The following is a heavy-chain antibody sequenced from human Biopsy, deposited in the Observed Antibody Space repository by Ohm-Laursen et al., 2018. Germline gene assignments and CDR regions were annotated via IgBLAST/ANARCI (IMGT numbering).Heavy chain of an antibody. Sequence: SDTLSLTCPVSGESMGTYYWRWIRQPPGKGLEWIGYIHHAQSATYSPSLKSRVTISVDTSKNQFSLKMTSVTAADTAVYYCASGGQWPRSHFNWFDPWGQGTLVTVSS. CDR2: IHHAQSA. J-gene: IGHJ5*02. V-gene: IGHV4-59*07. D-gene: IGHD6-19*01. CDR3: ASGGQWPRSHFNWFDP. CDR1: GESMGTYY.